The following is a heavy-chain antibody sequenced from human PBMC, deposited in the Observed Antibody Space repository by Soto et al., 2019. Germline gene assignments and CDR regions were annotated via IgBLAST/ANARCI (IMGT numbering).Heavy chain of an antibody. D-gene: IGHD5-18*01. CDR3: ARLEYSYGFLSFDI. CDR1: GYSSTSYW. CDR2: IYPGYSDT. Sequence: GASLKVSCKGYGYSSTSYWIGWVRQMPGKGLEWMGIIYPGYSDTRYSTFFQGQVTIPADKSMSTAYLQCSSLKASDTAMYYCARLEYSYGFLSFDIWGQGTMVTVSS. V-gene: IGHV5-51*01. J-gene: IGHJ3*02.